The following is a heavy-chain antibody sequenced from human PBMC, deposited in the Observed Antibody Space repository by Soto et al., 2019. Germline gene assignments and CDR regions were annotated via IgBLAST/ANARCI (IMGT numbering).Heavy chain of an antibody. V-gene: IGHV3-33*01. Sequence: QVQLVESGGDVVQPGRSLRLSCAASGFTFSNYGMHWARQAPGKGLEWVAAILYDGSNKYYADSVKGRFTISRDNSKNTLYLEMNRLRAEDTAVFYCAGGTYYFDYFGQGTLVTVSS. CDR2: ILYDGSNK. CDR1: GFTFSNYG. J-gene: IGHJ4*02. D-gene: IGHD1-26*01. CDR3: AGGTYYFDY.